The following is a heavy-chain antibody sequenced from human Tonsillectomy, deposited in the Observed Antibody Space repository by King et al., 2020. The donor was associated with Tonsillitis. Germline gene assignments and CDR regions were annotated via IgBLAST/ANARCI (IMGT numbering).Heavy chain of an antibody. CDR2: INTNTGNP. D-gene: IGHD6-13*01. V-gene: IGHV7-4-1*02. CDR1: GYTFTSYA. Sequence: VQLVESGSELKKPGASVKVSCKASGYTFTSYAMNWVRQAPGQGLEWMGWINTNTGNPTYAQGFTGRFVFSLDTSVSTAYLQISSLTAEDTAVYYCARDYDGPSIAAAGTNWFDPWGQGTLVTVSS. CDR3: ARDYDGPSIAAAGTNWFDP. J-gene: IGHJ5*02.